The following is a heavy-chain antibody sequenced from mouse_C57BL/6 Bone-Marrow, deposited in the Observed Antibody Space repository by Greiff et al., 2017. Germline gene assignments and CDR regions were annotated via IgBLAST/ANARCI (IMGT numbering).Heavy chain of an antibody. CDR1: GFTFSDYY. CDR2: INYDGSST. Sequence: EVMLVESEGGLVQPGSSMKLSCTASGFTFSDYYMAWVRQVPEKGLEWVANINYDGSSTYYLDSLKSRFIISRDNAKNILYLQMSSLKSEDTATYYCARDCYYFDYGGQGTTLTVSS. CDR3: ARDCYYFDY. V-gene: IGHV5-16*01. J-gene: IGHJ2*01.